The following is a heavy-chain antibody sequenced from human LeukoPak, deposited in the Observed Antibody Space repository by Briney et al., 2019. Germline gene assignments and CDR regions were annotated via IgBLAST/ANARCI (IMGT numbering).Heavy chain of an antibody. D-gene: IGHD6-13*01. CDR3: ARDLVFGQQLGGDDGVVP. CDR2: IYYSGSA. J-gene: IGHJ5*02. CDR1: GGSISSSSYY. V-gene: IGHV4-39*07. Sequence: SETLSLTCTVSGGSISSSSYYWGWIRQPPGKRLERIGSIYYSGSAYYNPSLKSRVTNSVATSKNQLSLKLSSVTAADTAVYYCARDLVFGQQLGGDDGVVPWGQGTLVTVSS.